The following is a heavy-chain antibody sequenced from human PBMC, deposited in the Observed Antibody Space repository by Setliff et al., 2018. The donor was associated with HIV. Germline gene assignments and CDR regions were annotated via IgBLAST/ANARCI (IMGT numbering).Heavy chain of an antibody. CDR2: ILSTGERT. CDR3: AKELAASGLGYFDS. CDR1: GFTFSNYA. Sequence: EGSLRLSCAASGFTFSNYAMSWVRQAPGEGLEWVSAILSTGERTFYAEPVKGRFTISRDNSKNTVYLQMNSLRAEVTAEYYCAKELAASGLGYFDSWGRGILVTVSS. D-gene: IGHD3-22*01. J-gene: IGHJ4*02. V-gene: IGHV3-23*01.